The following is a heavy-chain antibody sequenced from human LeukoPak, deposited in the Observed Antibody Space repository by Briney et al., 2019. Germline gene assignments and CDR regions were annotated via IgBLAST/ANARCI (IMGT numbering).Heavy chain of an antibody. CDR1: GGSFSGYY. CDR2: INHSGST. D-gene: IGHD3-9*01. CDR3: ARAYYDILTGYYIDY. Sequence: SETLSLTCAVYGGSFSGYYWSWIRQPPGKGLEWIGEINHSGSTNYNPSLKSRVTISVDTSQNQFSLKLSSVTAADTAVYYCARAYYDILTGYYIDYWGQGTLVTVSS. J-gene: IGHJ4*02. V-gene: IGHV4-34*01.